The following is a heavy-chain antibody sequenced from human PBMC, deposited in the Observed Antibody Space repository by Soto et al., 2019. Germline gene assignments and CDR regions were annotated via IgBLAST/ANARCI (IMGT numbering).Heavy chain of an antibody. J-gene: IGHJ5*02. CDR2: IYYSGST. Sequence: SETLSLTCTVSGGSIRSYYWSWIRQPPGKGLEWIGYIYYSGSTNYNPSLKSRVTISVDTSRNQFSLKLSSVTAADTAVYYCARGLLNNWFDPWGQGALVTVSS. D-gene: IGHD3-10*01. V-gene: IGHV4-59*08. CDR1: GGSIRSYY. CDR3: ARGLLNNWFDP.